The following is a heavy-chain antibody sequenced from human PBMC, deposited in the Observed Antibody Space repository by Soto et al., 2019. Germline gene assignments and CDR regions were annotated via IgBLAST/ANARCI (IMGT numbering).Heavy chain of an antibody. CDR1: RYTVTSYA. D-gene: IGHD3-3*01. Sequence: GASAKIACTASRYTVTSYAVHGVRKAPGQRLEWMGWINAGNGNTKYSQKFQGRVTITRDTSASTAYMELSSLRSEDTAVYYCAGTTIFGVVNWFDPWGQGTLVTVSS. CDR2: INAGNGNT. V-gene: IGHV1-3*01. J-gene: IGHJ5*02. CDR3: AGTTIFGVVNWFDP.